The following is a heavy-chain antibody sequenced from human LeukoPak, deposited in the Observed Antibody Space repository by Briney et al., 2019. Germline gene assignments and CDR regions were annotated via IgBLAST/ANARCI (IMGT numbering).Heavy chain of an antibody. CDR2: ISGSGGST. CDR1: GFIFSRYG. CDR3: AKDIDSSSWYIYFDY. Sequence: GGPLRLSCAASGFIFSRYGMSWVRQAPGKGLEWVSAISGSGGSTYYADSVKGRFTISRDNSKNTLYLQMNSLRAEDTAVYYCAKDIDSSSWYIYFDYWGQGTLVTVSS. V-gene: IGHV3-23*01. J-gene: IGHJ4*02. D-gene: IGHD6-13*01.